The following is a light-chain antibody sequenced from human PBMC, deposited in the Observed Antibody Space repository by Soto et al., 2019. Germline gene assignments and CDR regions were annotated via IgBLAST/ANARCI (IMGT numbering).Light chain of an antibody. CDR1: SSNIGINY. Sequence: QPVLTQPPSASGTPGQRVTISCSGSSSNIGINYVHWYQHVPGTAPKLLICRNIQRPSGVPDRFSGSKSGTSASLAISGLRSEDEADYYCAAWDDSLSGYVFGTGTKLTVL. J-gene: IGLJ1*01. V-gene: IGLV1-47*01. CDR3: AAWDDSLSGYV. CDR2: RNI.